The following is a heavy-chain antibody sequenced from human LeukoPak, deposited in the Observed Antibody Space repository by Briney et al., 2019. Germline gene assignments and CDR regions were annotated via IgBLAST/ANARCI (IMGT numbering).Heavy chain of an antibody. CDR2: IYDSGST. CDR3: ARNYGDYGSPSDY. CDR1: GGSIRSSYYY. V-gene: IGHV4-39*01. J-gene: IGHJ4*02. D-gene: IGHD4-17*01. Sequence: SETLSLTCTVSGGSIRSSYYYWGWIRQPPGKGLEWIGSIYDSGSTYYNPSLKSRVTISVDTSKNQFSLKLNSVTAADTAVYYCARNYGDYGSPSDYWGQGTLVTVSS.